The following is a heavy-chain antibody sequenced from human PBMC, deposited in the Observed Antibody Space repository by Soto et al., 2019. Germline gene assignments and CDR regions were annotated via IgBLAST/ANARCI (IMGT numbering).Heavy chain of an antibody. CDR3: ARGSDFLHYYGMDI. V-gene: IGHV3-74*01. J-gene: IGHJ6*02. CDR2: INSDGSST. CDR1: GFTFSSYW. D-gene: IGHD3-3*01. Sequence: GGSLRLSCAASGFTFSSYWMHWVRQAPGKGLVWVSRINSDGSSTSYADSVKGRFTISRDNAKNTLYLQMNSLRAEDTAVYYCARGSDFLHYYGMDIWGQGTMVTVSS.